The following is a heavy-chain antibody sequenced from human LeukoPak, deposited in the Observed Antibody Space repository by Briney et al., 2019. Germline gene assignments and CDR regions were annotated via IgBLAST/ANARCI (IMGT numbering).Heavy chain of an antibody. D-gene: IGHD3-10*01. V-gene: IGHV3-30*02. CDR1: AFSFSRYG. CDR2: IRSDGSNK. Sequence: PGRSLTLSCAAAAFSFSRYGMRSVRQPPGNWLEWVAFIRSDGSNKYYADSVKGPFTISRHNSKNPLYLQMISVKAEDTDVYYCAKVLNLGEWFGELFYWGKGTLVTVS. J-gene: IGHJ4*02. CDR3: AKVLNLGEWFGELFY.